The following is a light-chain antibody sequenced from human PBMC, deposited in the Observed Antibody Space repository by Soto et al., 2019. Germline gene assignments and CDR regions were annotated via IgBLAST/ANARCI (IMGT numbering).Light chain of an antibody. CDR2: GAS. Sequence: DIQMTQSPSSLSASVGDRVTITCRASQSISTYLNWYQQKPGKAPKVLIYGASSLPSGFPSRFSGSGSETDFTLIISSLQPEDFATYYCQQSHSGKTFGQGTKV. V-gene: IGKV1-39*01. CDR1: QSISTY. J-gene: IGKJ1*01. CDR3: QQSHSGKT.